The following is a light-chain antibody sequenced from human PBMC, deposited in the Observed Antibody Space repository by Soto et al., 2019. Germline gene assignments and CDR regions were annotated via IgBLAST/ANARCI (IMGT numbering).Light chain of an antibody. CDR3: SLYTSSSTFV. CDR1: RSDVGNYKS. CDR2: EVS. Sequence: QSVLTQPPSVSGSPGQSVTISCTGIRSDVGNYKSVSWYQQPPGTAPKLMIYEVSSRPSGVPDRFSGSKSGNTASLTISGLQVEDEADYYCSLYTSSSTFVFGTGTKVTVL. J-gene: IGLJ1*01. V-gene: IGLV2-18*01.